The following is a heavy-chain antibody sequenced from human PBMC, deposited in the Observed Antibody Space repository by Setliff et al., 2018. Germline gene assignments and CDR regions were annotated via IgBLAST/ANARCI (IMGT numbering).Heavy chain of an antibody. CDR1: GFTFSDHH. V-gene: IGHV3-72*01. Sequence: PGGSLRLSCVTSGFTFSDHHIDWVRQAPGKGLEWVGRSRNKANTYTIAYAASVEGRFTISRDDSENSVYLEMNRLNTDDTAVYYCARSPAFDYWGQGTLVTVSS. CDR3: ARSPAFDY. D-gene: IGHD2-15*01. J-gene: IGHJ4*02. CDR2: SRNKANTYTI.